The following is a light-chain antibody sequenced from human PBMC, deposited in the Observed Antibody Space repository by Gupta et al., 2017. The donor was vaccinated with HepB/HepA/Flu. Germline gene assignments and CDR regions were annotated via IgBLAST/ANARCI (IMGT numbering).Light chain of an antibody. CDR1: SSDVGSYNL. J-gene: IGLJ1*01. CDR2: DVT. V-gene: IGLV2-23*02. CDR3: CSYAGSSTYV. Sequence: QSALTQPASVSGSPGQSITISCTGTSSDVGSYNLVSWYRQHPGKAPKLIVYDVTERPSGVSNRFSGSKSGNTASLTISGLQAEDEADYYCCSYAGSSTYVFGTGTKVTVL.